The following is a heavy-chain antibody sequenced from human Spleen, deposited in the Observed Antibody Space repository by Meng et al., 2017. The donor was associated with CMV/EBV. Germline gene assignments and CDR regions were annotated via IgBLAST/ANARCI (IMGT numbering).Heavy chain of an antibody. V-gene: IGHV1-2*02. CDR3: ARIPLGASDN. D-gene: IGHD2-21*01. CDR2: INPNSGGT. Sequence: ASVKSCKASGYTFTGYYMHWVRQAPGQGLEWMGWINPNSGGTNYAQKFQGRVTMTRDTSVSTAYMELGRLRSDDTAVYYCARIPLGASDNWGQGTLVTVSS. CDR1: GYTFTGYY. J-gene: IGHJ4*02.